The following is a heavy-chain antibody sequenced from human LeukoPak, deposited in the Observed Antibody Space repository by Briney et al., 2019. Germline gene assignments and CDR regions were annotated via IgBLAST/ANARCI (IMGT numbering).Heavy chain of an antibody. Sequence: GGSLRLSCAASGFTFSSYGMHWVRQAPGKGLEWVAVISYDGSNKYYADSVKGRFTISRDNSKNTLYLQMNSLRAEDTAVYYCAKAPMRSYYYDSSGYDWGQGTLVTVSS. J-gene: IGHJ4*02. V-gene: IGHV3-30*18. D-gene: IGHD3-22*01. CDR2: ISYDGSNK. CDR1: GFTFSSYG. CDR3: AKAPMRSYYYDSSGYD.